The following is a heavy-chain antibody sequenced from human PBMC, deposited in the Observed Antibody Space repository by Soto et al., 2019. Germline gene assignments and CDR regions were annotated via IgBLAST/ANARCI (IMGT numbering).Heavy chain of an antibody. CDR2: ISSDGTNK. J-gene: IGHJ4*02. D-gene: IGHD7-27*01. Sequence: QVQVVESGGGVVQPGRSLRLSCAASGFSFSISPMHWVRQAPGKGPEWVALISSDGTNKFYADSVKGRFTISRDNSKSTLYLQVDSLRPEDAAVYYCLRDPKTSGGQHWAFNYFDSWGQGTLVTVSS. V-gene: IGHV3-30-3*01. CDR3: LRDPKTSGGQHWAFNYFDS. CDR1: GFSFSISP.